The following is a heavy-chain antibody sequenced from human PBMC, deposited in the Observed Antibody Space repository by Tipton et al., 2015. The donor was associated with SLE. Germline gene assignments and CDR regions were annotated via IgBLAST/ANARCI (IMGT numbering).Heavy chain of an antibody. CDR2: INHSKST. V-gene: IGHV4-34*01. Sequence: LRHSCAVYGGSFSGYYWSWIRQPPGKGLEWIGEINHSKSTNYNPSLKRRVTISVDTSKNQFSLKLSSVTAADTAVYYCAISPEAVAGDAAFDIWGQGTMVTVSS. J-gene: IGHJ3*02. CDR3: AISPEAVAGDAAFDI. D-gene: IGHD6-19*01. CDR1: GGSFSGYY.